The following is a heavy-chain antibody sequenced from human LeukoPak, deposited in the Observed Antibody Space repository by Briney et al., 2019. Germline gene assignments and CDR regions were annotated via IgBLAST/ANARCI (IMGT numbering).Heavy chain of an antibody. V-gene: IGHV1-69*04. CDR2: IIPILSIA. J-gene: IGHJ4*02. CDR3: ARSGYGGTNRYFDY. CDR1: GGTFSSYA. Sequence: GASVKVSPKPPGGTFSSYAISWVRQTPGQGLEWMGRIIPILSIANYAQKFQGRVTITADKSTSTAYMELSSLRSEDTAVYYCARSGYGGTNRYFDYWGQGTLVTVSS. D-gene: IGHD4-23*01.